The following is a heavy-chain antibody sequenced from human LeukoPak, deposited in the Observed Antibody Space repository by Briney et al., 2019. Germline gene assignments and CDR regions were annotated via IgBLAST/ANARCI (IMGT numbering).Heavy chain of an antibody. CDR3: ARDHRSSSWYDALAGDAFDI. CDR2: IYTSGST. V-gene: IGHV4-4*07. Sequence: PSETLSLTCTVSGGSISSYYWSWIRQPAGKGLEWIGRIYTSGSTNYNPSLKGRVTISADKSKNQFFLKLSSVTAEDTAVYYCARDHRSSSWYDALAGDAFDIWGRGTMVTVSS. J-gene: IGHJ3*02. CDR1: GGSISSYY. D-gene: IGHD6-13*01.